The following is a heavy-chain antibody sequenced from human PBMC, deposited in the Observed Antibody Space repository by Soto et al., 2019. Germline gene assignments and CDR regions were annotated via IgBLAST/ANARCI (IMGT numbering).Heavy chain of an antibody. CDR1: GYTFISYG. V-gene: IGHV1-18*04. J-gene: IGHJ4*02. CDR2: TSSYNVNT. Sequence: ASVKVSCKASGYTFISYGMSWMRQTPGQGLEWMGWTSSYNVNTKYAQKFQGRVTMTTDTSASTAYMELRSLRSDDTAVYYCARIIGVYPDFWGQGTLVTVSS. CDR3: ARIIGVYPDF. D-gene: IGHD3-10*01.